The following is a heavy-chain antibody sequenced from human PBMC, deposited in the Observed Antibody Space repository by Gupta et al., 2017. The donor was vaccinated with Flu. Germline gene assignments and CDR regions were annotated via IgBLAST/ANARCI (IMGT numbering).Heavy chain of an antibody. J-gene: IGHJ3*02. V-gene: IGHV3-7*01. CDR1: GLTSSRSW. CDR3: AGGIIVQAFDI. CDR2: INEDGSEK. D-gene: IGHD1-26*01. Sequence: EVQLVEAGGGLVQPGGSLRLSCAASGLTSSRSWMSWVRQAPGKGLAWVANINEDGSEKNYGDSVKGRFTVSRDNAKNSLYLQMNSLRAEDTAVDYCAGGIIVQAFDIWGQGTMVTVSS.